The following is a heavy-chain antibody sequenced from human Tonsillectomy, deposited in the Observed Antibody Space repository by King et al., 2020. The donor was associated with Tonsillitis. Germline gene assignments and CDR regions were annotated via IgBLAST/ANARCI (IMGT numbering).Heavy chain of an antibody. CDR2: IRPGGST. CDR3: ARGLGSGLPHV. CDR1: GVSFSGYY. Sequence: VQLQQWGAGLLKPSETLSLTCAVSGVSFSGYYWSWIRQPPGEGLEWSGEIRPGGSTNYNPSLKSRVSVSLHTSKNQVALWLRSVTAADTAVYYCARGLGSGLPHVWRKGTTLTVSS. V-gene: IGHV4-34*01. J-gene: IGHJ6*04. D-gene: IGHD6-19*01.